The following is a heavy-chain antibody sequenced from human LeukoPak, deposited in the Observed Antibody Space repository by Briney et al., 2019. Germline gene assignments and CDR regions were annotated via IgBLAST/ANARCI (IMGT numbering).Heavy chain of an antibody. Sequence: PGGSLRLSCAASGFTFSSYSMNWVRQAPGKGLEWVSSISSSSSSYIYYADSVKGRFTISRDNAKNSLYLQMNSLRAEDTAVYYCARGDYSSSSSGRVYGMDVWGQGTTVTVSS. V-gene: IGHV3-21*01. J-gene: IGHJ6*02. CDR3: ARGDYSSSSSGRVYGMDV. CDR1: GFTFSSYS. CDR2: ISSSSSSYI. D-gene: IGHD6-6*01.